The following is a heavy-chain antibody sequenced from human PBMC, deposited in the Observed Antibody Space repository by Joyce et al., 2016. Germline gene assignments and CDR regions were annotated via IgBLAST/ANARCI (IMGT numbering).Heavy chain of an antibody. Sequence: QVQLVESGGGVVQPGRSLRFSCEASGFTFISYGMHWVRQVPRKGLEWVAVISYDGNNAYYGESVKGRFTMSRDNSKNTVYLHLSNLTTEDTAVYFCAREERPYYGDYLFDSWGQGTLVTVSS. D-gene: IGHD4-17*01. CDR2: ISYDGNNA. CDR1: GFTFISYG. J-gene: IGHJ5*01. V-gene: IGHV3-30*03. CDR3: AREERPYYGDYLFDS.